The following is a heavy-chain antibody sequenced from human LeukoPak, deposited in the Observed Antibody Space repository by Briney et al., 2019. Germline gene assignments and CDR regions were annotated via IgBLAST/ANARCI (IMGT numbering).Heavy chain of an antibody. CDR3: ARDGFSSGYPYDAFDI. CDR1: GFAFSAYW. V-gene: IGHV3-53*01. Sequence: GGSLRLSCAASGFAFSAYWMHWVRRAPGRGLVWVSVIYSGGSTYYADFVKGRFTISRDNSKNTLYLQMNSLRAEDTAVYYCARDGFSSGYPYDAFDIWGQGTMVTVSS. J-gene: IGHJ3*02. CDR2: IYSGGST. D-gene: IGHD3-22*01.